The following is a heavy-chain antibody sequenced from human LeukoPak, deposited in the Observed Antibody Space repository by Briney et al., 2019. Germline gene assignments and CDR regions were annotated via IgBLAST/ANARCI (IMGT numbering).Heavy chain of an antibody. CDR3: VRIPNTAGFPNWFDP. CDR1: GFTFSTHT. V-gene: IGHV3-21*01. CDR2: IDSSSSSI. Sequence: PGGSLRLSCAASGFTFSTHTMNWVRQAPGKGLEWVSSIDSSSSSIYYADSVKGRFTVSRDNARNSLYLQINSLRAEDTAVYYCVRIPNTAGFPNWFDPWGRGTLVTVST. D-gene: IGHD2-2*02. J-gene: IGHJ5*02.